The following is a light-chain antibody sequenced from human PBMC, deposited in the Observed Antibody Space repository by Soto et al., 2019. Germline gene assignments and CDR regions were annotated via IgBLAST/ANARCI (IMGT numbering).Light chain of an antibody. V-gene: IGLV1-51*01. Sequence: QSVLTQPPSVSAAPGQKVTISCSGSSANIGNNYVSWYQQLPGTAPKLLIYDNNKRPSGIPDRFSGSKSGTSATLGITGLQTGDEADYYCGTWDSSLSVYVFXTGTKRTVL. CDR1: SANIGNNY. J-gene: IGLJ1*01. CDR3: GTWDSSLSVYV. CDR2: DNN.